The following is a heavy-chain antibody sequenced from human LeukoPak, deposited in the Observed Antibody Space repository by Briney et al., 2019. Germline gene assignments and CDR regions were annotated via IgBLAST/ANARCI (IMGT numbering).Heavy chain of an antibody. Sequence: GGSLRLSCAASGFTFSSYAMSWVRQAPGKGLEWVSAISGSGGGTYYADSVKGRFTISRDNSKNTLYLQMNSLRAEDTAVYYCAKDHDYSNYGFWFDPWGQGTLVTVSS. CDR2: ISGSGGGT. V-gene: IGHV3-23*01. CDR1: GFTFSSYA. D-gene: IGHD4-11*01. J-gene: IGHJ5*02. CDR3: AKDHDYSNYGFWFDP.